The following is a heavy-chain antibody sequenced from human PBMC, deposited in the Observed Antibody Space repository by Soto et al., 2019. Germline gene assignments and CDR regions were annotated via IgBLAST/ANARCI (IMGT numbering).Heavy chain of an antibody. V-gene: IGHV4-31*03. J-gene: IGHJ4*02. CDR1: GGSISSGGYY. Sequence: SETLSLTCTVSGGSISSGGYYWSWIRQHPGKGLEWIGYIYYSGSTYYNPSLKSRVTISVDTSKNQFSLKLSSVTAADTAVYYCARYPGRITMVRGVIIEGGYSDYWGQGTLVTVSS. CDR3: ARYPGRITMVRGVIIEGGYSDY. CDR2: IYYSGST. D-gene: IGHD3-10*01.